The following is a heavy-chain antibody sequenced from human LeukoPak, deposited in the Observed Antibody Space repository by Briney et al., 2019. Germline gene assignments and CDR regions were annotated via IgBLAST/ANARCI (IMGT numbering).Heavy chain of an antibody. Sequence: SVKVSCKASGGTFSIYAISWVRQAPAQGLEWMGGIIPIFGTTNYAQKFQGRVTITTDESTSTAYMGLSSLRSEVTAVYYCARGAMDDSSGYYSTRLDYWGQGTLVTVSS. V-gene: IGHV1-69*05. CDR1: GGTFSIYA. CDR2: IIPIFGTT. D-gene: IGHD3-22*01. J-gene: IGHJ4*02. CDR3: ARGAMDDSSGYYSTRLDY.